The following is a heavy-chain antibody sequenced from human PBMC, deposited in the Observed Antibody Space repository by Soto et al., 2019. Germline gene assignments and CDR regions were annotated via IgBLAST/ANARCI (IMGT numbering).Heavy chain of an antibody. CDR1: GGSFSGYY. Sequence: QVQLQQWGAGLLKPSEPLSLTCAVYGGSFSGYYWTWIRQPPGTGLEWMGEINHSGSTNDNPSLTSRVTISVDTSKDQFSLKLTSVTAADTAVYYCARDKITGLVDYWGQGTLVTVSS. J-gene: IGHJ4*02. CDR2: INHSGST. D-gene: IGHD2-8*02. V-gene: IGHV4-34*01. CDR3: ARDKITGLVDY.